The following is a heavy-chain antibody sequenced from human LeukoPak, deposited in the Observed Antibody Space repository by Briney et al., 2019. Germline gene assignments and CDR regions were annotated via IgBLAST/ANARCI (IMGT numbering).Heavy chain of an antibody. Sequence: PGGSLRLSCAASGFTFGTSAMSWVRQAPGKGLEWVAVISYDGSNKYYADSVKGRFTISRDNSKNTLYLQMNSLRAEDTAVYYCARGIPGIVGATSGWDYFDYWGQGTLVTVSS. D-gene: IGHD1-26*01. V-gene: IGHV3-30*04. CDR3: ARGIPGIVGATSGWDYFDY. CDR2: ISYDGSNK. J-gene: IGHJ4*02. CDR1: GFTFGTSA.